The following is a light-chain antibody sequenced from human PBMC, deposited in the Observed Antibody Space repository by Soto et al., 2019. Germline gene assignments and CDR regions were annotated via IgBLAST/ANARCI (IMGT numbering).Light chain of an antibody. V-gene: IGKV1-5*01. Sequence: DIQMTQSPSTLSASIGDRVTITCRASESIRTWLAWYQHKPGKAPKFLIYDASSLESGVPSRFSGSGSGTEFTLTISNLQHDHFATDFCQQYQNYPRTFGQGTKVEI. CDR2: DAS. CDR1: ESIRTW. CDR3: QQYQNYPRT. J-gene: IGKJ1*01.